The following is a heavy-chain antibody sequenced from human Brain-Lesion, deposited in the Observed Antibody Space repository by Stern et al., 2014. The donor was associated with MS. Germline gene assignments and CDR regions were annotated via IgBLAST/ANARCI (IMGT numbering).Heavy chain of an antibody. Sequence: QVQLEESGGGVVQPGRSLRLSCAASGFTFDSYAMHWVRQTPGKGLEWVAVISYDGDNKYYADSVKGRFTISRDNSKNTLYLLRNSLSPEDTAVYYCARERFSSSSRLFDYWGQGALVTVTS. CDR2: ISYDGDNK. D-gene: IGHD6-6*01. V-gene: IGHV3-30-3*01. CDR3: ARERFSSSSRLFDY. J-gene: IGHJ4*02. CDR1: GFTFDSYA.